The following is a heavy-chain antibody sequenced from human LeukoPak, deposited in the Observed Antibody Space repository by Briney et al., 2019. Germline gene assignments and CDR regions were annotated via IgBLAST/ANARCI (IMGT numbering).Heavy chain of an antibody. D-gene: IGHD5-12*01. J-gene: IGHJ4*02. V-gene: IGHV3-23*01. Sequence: GGSLRLSCAASGFTLRSYDMSWVRQAPGKGLEWVAATSGSGGNTYYADSVKGRFTISRDNSKNTLYPQMNSLRAEDTAVYYCAKEYSGYDFDYWGQGTLVTVSS. CDR2: TSGSGGNT. CDR1: GFTLRSYD. CDR3: AKEYSGYDFDY.